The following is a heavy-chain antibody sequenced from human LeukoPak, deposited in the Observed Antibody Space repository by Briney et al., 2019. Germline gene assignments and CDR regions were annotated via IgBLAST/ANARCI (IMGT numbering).Heavy chain of an antibody. CDR2: LAWNSDNV. Sequence: PGGSLRLSCAASGFTFDDFAMHWVRQAPGKGLEWVSTLAWNSDNVHYADSVKGRFTISRDNARNYLYLQMDSLRPEDTALYFCAKGSGPVRFSGHVLDYWGQGTLVTVSS. D-gene: IGHD5-12*01. CDR3: AKGSGPVRFSGHVLDY. CDR1: GFTFDDFA. J-gene: IGHJ4*02. V-gene: IGHV3-9*01.